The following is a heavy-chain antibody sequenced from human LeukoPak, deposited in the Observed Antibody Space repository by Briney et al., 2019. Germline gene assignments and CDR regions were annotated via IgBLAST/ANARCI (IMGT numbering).Heavy chain of an antibody. CDR2: ISYDGSNK. D-gene: IGHD1-1*01. CDR1: GFTFSSYA. Sequence: PTGGSLRLSCAASGFTFSSYAMHWVRQAPGKGLEWVAVISYDGSNKYYADSVKGRFTISRDNAKNTLFLQMNSLRAEDTAVYYCARRGTGHGMDVWGQGTTVIVSS. V-gene: IGHV3-30-3*01. J-gene: IGHJ6*02. CDR3: ARRGTGHGMDV.